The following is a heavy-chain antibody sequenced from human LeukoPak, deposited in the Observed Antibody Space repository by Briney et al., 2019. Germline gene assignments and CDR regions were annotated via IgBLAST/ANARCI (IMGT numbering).Heavy chain of an antibody. D-gene: IGHD6-6*01. CDR3: AKGAEYSSSPLDY. V-gene: IGHV3-9*01. CDR1: GFAFDDYA. J-gene: IGHJ4*02. Sequence: PGRSLRLSCAASGFAFDDYAMHWVRQAPGKGLEWVSGISWNSGSIGYADSVKGRFTISRDNAKNSLYLQMNSLRAEDTALYYCAKGAEYSSSPLDYWGQGTLVTVSS. CDR2: ISWNSGSI.